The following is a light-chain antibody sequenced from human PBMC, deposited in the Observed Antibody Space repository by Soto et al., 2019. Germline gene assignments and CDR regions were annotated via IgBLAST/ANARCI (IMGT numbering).Light chain of an antibody. V-gene: IGKV1-6*01. Sequence: AIQMTQSPSSLSASVGDRVTITCRASQGIRNDLGWYQQKPGKAPKLLIYAASSLQSGVPSRFSGSGSGTDFTLTISSLQPEDFATYYCLQDYYYLLFGQGTKLEIK. CDR1: QGIRND. J-gene: IGKJ2*01. CDR2: AAS. CDR3: LQDYYYLL.